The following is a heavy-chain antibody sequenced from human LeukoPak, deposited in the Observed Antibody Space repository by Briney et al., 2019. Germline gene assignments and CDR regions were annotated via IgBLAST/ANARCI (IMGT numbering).Heavy chain of an antibody. CDR2: LHYSGST. CDR3: ARGFFDSSGYSNAFDI. CDR1: GASISSSY. J-gene: IGHJ3*02. Sequence: PSETLSLTCTVSGASISSSYWSWIRQTPGTGLEWIAYLHYSGSTKYNPSLASRVATPVDTANNQFSLKLTSVTAADTAVYYCARGFFDSSGYSNAFDIWGQGTTVTVSS. D-gene: IGHD3-22*01. V-gene: IGHV4-59*12.